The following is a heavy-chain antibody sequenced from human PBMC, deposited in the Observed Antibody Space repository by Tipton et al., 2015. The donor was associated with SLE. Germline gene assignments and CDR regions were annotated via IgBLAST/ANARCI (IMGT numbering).Heavy chain of an antibody. V-gene: IGHV4-59*01. CDR1: GGSISSYY. Sequence: TLSLTCSVSGGSISSYYWNWIRQPPEKGLEWIGYSYYSGTTNYNPSLKSRVTLSVDTSKNQFSLKLSSVTAADTAVYYCARGSFDCLPSYWGQGTLVTVSS. CDR2: SYYSGTT. D-gene: IGHD3-9*01. J-gene: IGHJ4*02. CDR3: ARGSFDCLPSY.